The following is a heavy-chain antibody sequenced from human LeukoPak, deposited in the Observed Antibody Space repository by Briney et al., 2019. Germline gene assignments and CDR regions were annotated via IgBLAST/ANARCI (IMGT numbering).Heavy chain of an antibody. J-gene: IGHJ5*02. V-gene: IGHV4-59*01. CDR3: ARGSYDYGDYGWFDP. CDR1: GGSISSYY. CDR2: IYYSGSA. D-gene: IGHD4-17*01. Sequence: SETLSLTCTVSGGSISSYYWSWLRQPPGKGLEWIGYIYYSGSANYNPSLKSRVTISVDTSKNQFSLKLSSVTAADTAVYYCARGSYDYGDYGWFDPWGQGTLVTVSS.